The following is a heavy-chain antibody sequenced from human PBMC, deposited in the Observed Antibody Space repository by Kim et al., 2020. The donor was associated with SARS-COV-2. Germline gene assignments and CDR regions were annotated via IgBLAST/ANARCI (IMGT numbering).Heavy chain of an antibody. D-gene: IGHD6-19*01. CDR3: AFTEDIAVAATGWYFDY. CDR1: GGTFSSYA. J-gene: IGHJ4*02. V-gene: IGHV1-69*13. CDR2: IIPIFGTV. Sequence: SVKVSCKASGGTFSSYAISWVRQAPGQGLEWMGGIIPIFGTVNYAQKFQGRVTITADESTSTAYMELSSLRSEDTAVYYCAFTEDIAVAATGWYFDYWGQGTLVTVSS.